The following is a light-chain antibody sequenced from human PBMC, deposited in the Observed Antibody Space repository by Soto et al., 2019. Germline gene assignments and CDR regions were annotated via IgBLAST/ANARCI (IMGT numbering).Light chain of an antibody. V-gene: IGKV3-20*01. Sequence: EIVLMQSPGTLSLSPGERAALSCRASQSVSSSSLAWYQQKPGQAPRLLVYGASSRATGVPDRFSGSGSRTDVTLIINSLRPEDCALDFCQQYESSPPTFGQGTKVESK. J-gene: IGKJ1*01. CDR2: GAS. CDR3: QQYESSPPT. CDR1: QSVSSSS.